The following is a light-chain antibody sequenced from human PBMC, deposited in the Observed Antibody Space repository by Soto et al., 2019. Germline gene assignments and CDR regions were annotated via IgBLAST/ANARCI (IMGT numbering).Light chain of an antibody. CDR3: KELFDLPIS. Sequence: ESGTITCQASQVISTSLAWYQVKPGKAPKLLIYAASTLESGVPSRFSATVSGTEFSLTITSLQPEDFVTYCCKELFDLPISFGHRARLE. J-gene: IGKJ5*01. CDR1: QVISTS. CDR2: AAS. V-gene: IGKV1-9*01.